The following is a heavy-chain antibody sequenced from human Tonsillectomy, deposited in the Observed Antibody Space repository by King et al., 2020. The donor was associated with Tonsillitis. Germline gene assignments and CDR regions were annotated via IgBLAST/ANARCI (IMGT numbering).Heavy chain of an antibody. CDR2: IWFDGTNK. D-gene: IGHD3-3*01. V-gene: IGHV3-33*08. Sequence: VQLVESGGGVVQPGRSLRLSCAASGFTFSSYGMHWVRQAPGKGLEWVAVIWFDGTNKYYADSVKGRFTISRDNSKNTLYLQMNSLRAEETAVYYCGSARDYDEYYYMDVWGKGTTVTVSS. J-gene: IGHJ6*03. CDR1: GFTFSSYG. CDR3: GSARDYDEYYYMDV.